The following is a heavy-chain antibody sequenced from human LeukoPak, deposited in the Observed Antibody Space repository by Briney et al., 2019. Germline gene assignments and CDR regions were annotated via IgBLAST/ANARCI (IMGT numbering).Heavy chain of an antibody. CDR2: ISGSGGST. Sequence: GGSLRLSCAASGFTFSSYAMSWVRQAPGKGLEWVSAISGSGGSTYYADSVKGRFTISRDNSKNTLYLQMNSLRAEDTAVYYCAKDLLYYYDSSGYYPSYYFDYWGQGTLVTVSS. CDR1: GFTFSSYA. CDR3: AKDLLYYYDSSGYYPSYYFDY. J-gene: IGHJ4*02. D-gene: IGHD3-22*01. V-gene: IGHV3-23*01.